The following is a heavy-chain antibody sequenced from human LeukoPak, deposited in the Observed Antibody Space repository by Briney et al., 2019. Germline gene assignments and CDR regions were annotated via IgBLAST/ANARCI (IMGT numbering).Heavy chain of an antibody. CDR3: ARSGYYDSSGYLDY. J-gene: IGHJ4*02. V-gene: IGHV4-61*02. CDR2: IYTSGST. D-gene: IGHD3-22*01. CDR1: GGSISSGSYY. Sequence: PSETLSLTCTVSGGSISSGSYYWSWIRQPAGKGLEWIGRIYTSGSTNYNPSLKSRVTISVDTSKNQFSLKLSSVTAADTAVYYCARSGYYDSSGYLDYWGQGTLVTVSS.